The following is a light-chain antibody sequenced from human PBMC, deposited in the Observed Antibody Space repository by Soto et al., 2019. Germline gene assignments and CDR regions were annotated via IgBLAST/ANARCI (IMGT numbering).Light chain of an antibody. V-gene: IGLV2-8*01. CDR3: SSYEGSNNYV. J-gene: IGLJ1*01. CDR2: EVS. Sequence: QSVLAQPPSASGSPGQSVTISCTGTSSDVGGYNYVSWYQQHPGKAPKLMIYEVSKRPSGVPDRFSGSKSGNTASLTVSGLQAEDEAEYYCSSYEGSNNYVFGTGTKVTVL. CDR1: SSDVGGYNY.